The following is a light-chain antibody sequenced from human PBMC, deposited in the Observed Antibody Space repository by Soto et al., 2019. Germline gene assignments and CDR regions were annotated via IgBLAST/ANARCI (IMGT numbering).Light chain of an antibody. CDR3: QQYGSSPFT. V-gene: IGKV3-20*01. CDR2: GAS. Sequence: EIVLTQSPGTLSLSPGERATLSCRASQSVSSSYLAWYQQKPGQAPRLLIYGASSRSTGIPDRFSGSESGTDFTLTISRLEPEDFAVYYYQQYGSSPFTFGPGTKVYIK. CDR1: QSVSSSY. J-gene: IGKJ3*01.